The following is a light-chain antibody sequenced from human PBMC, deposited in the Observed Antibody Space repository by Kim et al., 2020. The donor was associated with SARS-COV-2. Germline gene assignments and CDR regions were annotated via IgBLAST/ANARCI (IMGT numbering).Light chain of an antibody. Sequence: ASVGDRVTITCRTTQSIPSHLNWYQQKPGSAPKLLISAASILQGGVPSRFSGSGSETDFTLTITSLQPDDFATYLCQQSYINPLTFGPGTKVDIK. CDR1: QSIPSH. CDR2: AAS. CDR3: QQSYINPLT. V-gene: IGKV1-39*01. J-gene: IGKJ3*01.